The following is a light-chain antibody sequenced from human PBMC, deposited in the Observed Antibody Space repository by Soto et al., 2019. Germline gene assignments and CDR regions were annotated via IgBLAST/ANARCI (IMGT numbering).Light chain of an antibody. J-gene: IGLJ3*02. Sequence: QSVLTLPPSASGTPGQTVTISCSGSGSNIGENAVNWYQHLPGTAPQLLIYSNALRPSGVPHRFSGSKSGTAGSLAISGLQSEDEAHYCCAAWDDSLKAMLFGGGTKLTVL. CDR1: GSNIGENA. CDR2: SNA. V-gene: IGLV1-44*01. CDR3: AAWDDSLKAML.